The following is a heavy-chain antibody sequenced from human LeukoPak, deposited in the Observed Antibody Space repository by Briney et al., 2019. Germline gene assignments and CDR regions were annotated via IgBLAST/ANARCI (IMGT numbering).Heavy chain of an antibody. CDR2: ISWNSGSI. J-gene: IGHJ6*02. D-gene: IGHD3-10*01. V-gene: IGHV3-9*01. CDR3: AKDKGDYGSGTSYGMDV. CDR1: GFTFDDYA. Sequence: PGGSLRLSCAASGFTFDDYAMHWVRHAPGKGLEWVSGISWNSGSIGYADSVKGRFAISRDNAKNSLYLQMNSLRAEDTALYYCAKDKGDYGSGTSYGMDVWGQGTTVTVSS.